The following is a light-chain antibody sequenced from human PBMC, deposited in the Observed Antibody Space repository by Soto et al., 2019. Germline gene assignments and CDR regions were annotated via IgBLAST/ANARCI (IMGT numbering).Light chain of an antibody. CDR1: SSDVGSYNF. V-gene: IGLV2-23*02. CDR2: EVN. CDR3: CSYAGSSTYV. J-gene: IGLJ1*01. Sequence: QSALTQPASVSGSPGQSITISCTGTSSDVGSYNFVSWYQQQPGRAPKLMIYEVNKRPSGVSNRFSGSKSGNTASLTISGLQAEDEADYYCCSYAGSSTYVLGTGTKVTVL.